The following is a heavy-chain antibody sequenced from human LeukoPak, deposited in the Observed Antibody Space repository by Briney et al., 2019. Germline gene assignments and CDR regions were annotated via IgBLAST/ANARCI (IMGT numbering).Heavy chain of an antibody. Sequence: GSVRVSCKASGYTISGYYMHWVRQAPGQGLEGMGWMNPNSGGTSYSQKCQGRVTMTRDTSISTAYMELSRLRSDDTAVYYCARDPAGLLDTGVKRASYAFDIWGQGTMVTVSS. CDR2: MNPNSGGT. V-gene: IGHV1-2*02. D-gene: IGHD7-27*01. J-gene: IGHJ3*02. CDR1: GYTISGYY. CDR3: ARDPAGLLDTGVKRASYAFDI.